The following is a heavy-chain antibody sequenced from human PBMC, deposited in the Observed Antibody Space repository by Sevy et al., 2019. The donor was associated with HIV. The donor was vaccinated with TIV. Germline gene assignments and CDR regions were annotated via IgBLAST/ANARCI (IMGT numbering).Heavy chain of an antibody. Sequence: GGSLRLSCAASGFTFSTYWMSWVRQAPGKGLEWVANIKQDGSEKYYVDSVKGRFTISRDNAKSSLSLQMNSLRVEDTAVYYCARTLYYYDSSGYSIFDYWGQGTLVTVSS. V-gene: IGHV3-7*01. D-gene: IGHD3-22*01. CDR1: GFTFSTYW. CDR3: ARTLYYYDSSGYSIFDY. J-gene: IGHJ4*02. CDR2: IKQDGSEK.